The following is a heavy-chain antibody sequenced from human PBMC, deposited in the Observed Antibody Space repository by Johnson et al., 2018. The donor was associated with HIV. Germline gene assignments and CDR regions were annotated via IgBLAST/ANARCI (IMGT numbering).Heavy chain of an antibody. J-gene: IGHJ3*02. D-gene: IGHD5-12*01. Sequence: VHLVESGGGLVKPGGSLRLSCAASGFTFSNAWMSWVRQAPGKGLEWVGRIKSKTDGGTTDYVAPVKGRFTISRDDSKNTIYLQMNSLKTEDTAVYYCSTDRYSGYVGIWGQGTMVTVSS. CDR3: STDRYSGYVGI. V-gene: IGHV3-15*01. CDR2: IKSKTDGGTT. CDR1: GFTFSNAW.